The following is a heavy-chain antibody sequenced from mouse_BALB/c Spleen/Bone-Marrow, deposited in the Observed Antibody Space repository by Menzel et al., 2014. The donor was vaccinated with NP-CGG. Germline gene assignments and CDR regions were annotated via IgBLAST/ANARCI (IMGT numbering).Heavy chain of an antibody. D-gene: IGHD2-1*01. Sequence: EVHLVESGGGLVQPGGSLKVSCAASGFTFNNYGMSWVRQTPDKRRELVATINRNGGSSYYPDSVKGRFTISRDNAKNTLYLQMSSLKSEDTAIYYCSRGDYGNYVDYFDYWGQGTTLTVSS. J-gene: IGHJ2*01. CDR1: GFTFNNYG. V-gene: IGHV5-6-3*01. CDR3: SRGDYGNYVDYFDY. CDR2: INRNGGSS.